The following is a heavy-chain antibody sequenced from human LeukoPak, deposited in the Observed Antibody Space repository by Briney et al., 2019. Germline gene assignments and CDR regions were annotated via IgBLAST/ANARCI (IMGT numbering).Heavy chain of an antibody. CDR1: GYSISGGYY. CDR3: ARGGDIVVVVAATDY. V-gene: IGHV4-38-2*02. CDR2: IYHSGST. D-gene: IGHD2-15*01. J-gene: IGHJ4*02. Sequence: RASETLSLTCTVSGYSISGGYYWGWIRQPPGKGLEWIGSIYHSGSTYYNPSLKSRVTISVDTSKNQFSLKLSSVTAADTAVYYCARGGDIVVVVAATDYWGQGTLVTVSS.